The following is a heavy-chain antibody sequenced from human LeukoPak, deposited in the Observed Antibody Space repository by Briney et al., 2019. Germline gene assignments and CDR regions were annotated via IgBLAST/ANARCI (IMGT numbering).Heavy chain of an antibody. D-gene: IGHD3-3*01. CDR1: GYRFSSYW. Sequence: GESLKISCQGSGYRFSSYWIAWVRQMPGKGLEWMGIIYPGDSDTRYSPSFQGQVTISADKSVSTAYLQWSSLKASDTAMYYCARVGSVTNFGVVSYYFDYWGQGTLVTVSS. CDR2: IYPGDSDT. CDR3: ARVGSVTNFGVVSYYFDY. J-gene: IGHJ4*02. V-gene: IGHV5-51*01.